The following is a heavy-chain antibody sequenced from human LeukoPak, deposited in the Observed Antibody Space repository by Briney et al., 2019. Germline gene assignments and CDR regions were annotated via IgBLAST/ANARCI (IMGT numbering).Heavy chain of an antibody. CDR3: ARSPVVQEGDFWGGYTRPYHYYMAV. V-gene: IGHV5-51*01. D-gene: IGHD3-3*01. CDR1: GYNFASHS. CDR2: IDLSDSTT. J-gene: IGHJ6*03. Sequence: GESLKISCKGSGYNFASHSIAWVRQVPGKGLEWMGVIDLSDSTTRYNPSFQCHVTISADKSVNTTSLQWNRLQASDSPTYFCARSPVVQEGDFWGGYTRPYHYYMAVWPKGPTVTVSS.